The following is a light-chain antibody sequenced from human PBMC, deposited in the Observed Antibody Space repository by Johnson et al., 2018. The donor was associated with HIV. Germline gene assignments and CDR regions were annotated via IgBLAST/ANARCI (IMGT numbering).Light chain of an antibody. CDR1: SSNIGNNY. CDR2: DNN. J-gene: IGLJ1*01. Sequence: QSVLTQPPSVSAAPGQKVTISCSGSSSNIGNNYVSWYQQLPGTAPKLIIYDNNKRPSGIPDRFSGSKSGTSATLDITGLQTGDEADYYCGTWDSSLSGVFGTGTKVTVL. V-gene: IGLV1-51*01. CDR3: GTWDSSLSGV.